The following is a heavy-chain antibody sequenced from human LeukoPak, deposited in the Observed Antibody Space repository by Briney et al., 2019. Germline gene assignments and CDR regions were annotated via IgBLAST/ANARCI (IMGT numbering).Heavy chain of an antibody. CDR1: GFTFSSYA. V-gene: IGHV3-23*01. Sequence: GGSLRLSCAASGFTFSSYAMSWVRQAPGKGLEWVSGISSSGSGGSTYYADSVKGRFTISRDNSKNTLYLQINSVRAEDTAVYYCARAYSSSWYDVWGQGTLVTVSS. D-gene: IGHD6-13*01. CDR3: ARAYSSSWYDV. J-gene: IGHJ5*02. CDR2: ISSSGSGGST.